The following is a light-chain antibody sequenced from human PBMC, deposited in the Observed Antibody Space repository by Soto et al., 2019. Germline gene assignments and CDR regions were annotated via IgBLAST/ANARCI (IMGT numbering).Light chain of an antibody. Sequence: DIQMTQSPSSLSASVGETITVTFRASQSISSWLAWYQQKPGKAPKLLIYDASSLESGVPSRFSGSGSGTEFTLTISSLQPDDFATYYCQQYNSYWTFGQGTKVDIK. CDR3: QQYNSYWT. V-gene: IGKV1-5*01. CDR1: QSISSW. J-gene: IGKJ1*01. CDR2: DAS.